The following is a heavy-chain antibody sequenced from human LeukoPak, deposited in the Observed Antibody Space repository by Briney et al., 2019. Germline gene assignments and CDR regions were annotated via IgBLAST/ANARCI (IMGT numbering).Heavy chain of an antibody. D-gene: IGHD5-18*01. Sequence: HPGRSLRLSCAASGFTFSSYDMHWVRQAPGKGLEWVAVISYDGSNKYYADSVKGRFTISRDNSKNTLYLQMNSLRAEDTAVYYCARQGRSGRRYSNMGYYMDVWGKGTTVTVSS. J-gene: IGHJ6*03. V-gene: IGHV3-30*03. CDR3: ARQGRSGRRYSNMGYYMDV. CDR2: ISYDGSNK. CDR1: GFTFSSYD.